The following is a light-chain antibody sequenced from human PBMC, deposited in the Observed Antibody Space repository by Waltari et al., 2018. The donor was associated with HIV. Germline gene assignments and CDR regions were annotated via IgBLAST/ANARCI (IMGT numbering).Light chain of an antibody. CDR1: NIGGKH. Sequence: SYLVTQPPSVSVAPGQTARLTCGGDNIGGKHVHWYQQRPGQAPVLVIYSDTDRPSGIPARFSGSNSGNTATLTITRVGAGDEADYYCQLWNSDHFVFGGGTKVIVL. J-gene: IGLJ1*01. CDR3: QLWNSDHFV. V-gene: IGLV3-21*02. CDR2: SDT.